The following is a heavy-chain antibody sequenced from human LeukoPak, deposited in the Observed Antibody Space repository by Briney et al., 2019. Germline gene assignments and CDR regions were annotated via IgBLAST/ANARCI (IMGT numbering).Heavy chain of an antibody. D-gene: IGHD6-19*01. CDR1: GYTFTSYG. V-gene: IGHV1-18*01. J-gene: IGHJ4*02. CDR2: ISAYNGNT. CDR3: ARDRPRRGAATGIAVADY. Sequence: ASVKVSCKASGYTFTSYGISWVRQAPGQGLEWMGWISAYNGNTNYAQKLQGRVTMTTDTSTSTAYMELRSLRSDDTAVYYCARDRPRRGAATGIAVADYWGQGTLVTVSS.